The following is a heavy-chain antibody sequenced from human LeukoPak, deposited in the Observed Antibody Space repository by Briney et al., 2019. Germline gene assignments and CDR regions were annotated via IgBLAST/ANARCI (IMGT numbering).Heavy chain of an antibody. CDR3: ARDFRGGYDFWSGYYTPYYFDY. V-gene: IGHV4-39*07. CDR2: MYYSEST. D-gene: IGHD3-3*01. J-gene: IGHJ4*02. CDR1: GGSISSYY. Sequence: SETLSLTCTVSGGSISSYYWGWIRQPPGKGLEWIGSMYYSESTYYNPSLKSRVTISVDTSKNHFSLKLSSVTAADTAVYYCARDFRGGYDFWSGYYTPYYFDYWGQGTLVTVSP.